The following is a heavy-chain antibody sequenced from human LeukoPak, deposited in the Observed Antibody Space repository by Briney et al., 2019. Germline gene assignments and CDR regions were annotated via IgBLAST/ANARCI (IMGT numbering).Heavy chain of an antibody. D-gene: IGHD6-19*01. V-gene: IGHV3-23*01. CDR3: AKDKRIVYSSGCGY. J-gene: IGHJ4*02. Sequence: GGSLRLSCAASGFTFSSYAMSWVRQAPGKGLEWVSAISGSGGSTYYADSVKGRFTISRDNSKNTLYLQMNSLRAEDTAIYYCAKDKRIVYSSGCGYWGQGTLVTVSS. CDR2: ISGSGGST. CDR1: GFTFSSYA.